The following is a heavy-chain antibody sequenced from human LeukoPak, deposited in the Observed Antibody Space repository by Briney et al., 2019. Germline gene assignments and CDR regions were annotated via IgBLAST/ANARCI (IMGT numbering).Heavy chain of an antibody. CDR2: IKQDGSEI. V-gene: IGHV3-7*05. Sequence: GGSLRLSCAASGFTFSTYWMSWVRQAPGKGLEWVANIKQDGSEIYYVDSVKGRFTISRDNAKNSLYLQMNSLRVEDTAVYYCARDGLGVVGRSGYYYGPPHFDYWGQGTLVTVCS. J-gene: IGHJ4*02. CDR3: ARDGLGVVGRSGYYYGPPHFDY. CDR1: GFTFSTYW. D-gene: IGHD3-22*01.